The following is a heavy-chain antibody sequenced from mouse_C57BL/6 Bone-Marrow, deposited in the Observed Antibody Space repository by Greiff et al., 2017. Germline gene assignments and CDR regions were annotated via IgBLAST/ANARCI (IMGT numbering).Heavy chain of an antibody. CDR3: ARSVYYYGSSPFDD. V-gene: IGHV1-81*01. CDR2: IYPRSGNT. J-gene: IGHJ2*01. CDR1: GYTFTSYG. D-gene: IGHD1-1*01. Sequence: QVHVKQSGAELARPGASVKLSCKASGYTFTSYGISWVKQRTGQGLEWIGEIYPRSGNTYYNEKFKGKATLTADKSSSTAYMELRSLTSEDSAVYFCARSVYYYGSSPFDDWGQGTTLTVSS.